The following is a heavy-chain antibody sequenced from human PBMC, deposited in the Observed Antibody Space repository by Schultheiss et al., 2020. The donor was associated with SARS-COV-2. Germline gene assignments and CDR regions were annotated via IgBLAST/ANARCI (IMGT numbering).Heavy chain of an antibody. CDR3: AKSPNYYYHYYMDV. V-gene: IGHV3-7*03. CDR1: GFTFSSYW. CDR2: IKQDGSEK. Sequence: GGSLRLSCAASGFTFSSYWMSWVRQAPGKGLEWVANIKQDGSEKYYVDSVKGRFTISRDNSKNTLYLQMNSLRAEDTAVYYCAKSPNYYYHYYMDVWGKGTTVTVSS. J-gene: IGHJ6*03.